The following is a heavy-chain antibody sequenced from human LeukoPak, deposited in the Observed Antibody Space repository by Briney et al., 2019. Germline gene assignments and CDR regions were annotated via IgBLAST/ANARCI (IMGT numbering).Heavy chain of an antibody. CDR1: GGSISSHY. CDR3: ARGGIGYYYMDV. V-gene: IGHV4-59*11. J-gene: IGHJ6*03. CDR2: VYKSEST. Sequence: SETQSLTCIVSGGSISSHYYSWIRQPPGKGLEWIGYVYKSESTYYNPSLKSRVTISLDTSRNQISLKLTSVIAADRAVYYCARGGIGYYYMDVWGNGTTVTVSS. D-gene: IGHD3-16*01.